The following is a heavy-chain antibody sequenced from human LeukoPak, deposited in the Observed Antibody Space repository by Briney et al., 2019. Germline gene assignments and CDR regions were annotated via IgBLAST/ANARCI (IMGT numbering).Heavy chain of an antibody. CDR2: IYSGGST. J-gene: IGHJ4*02. CDR3: ARKLKFTYTSTSTFDN. Sequence: PGGSLRLSCGVSRFIGIKKRTWSNLQAPGKGLEWVSVIYSGGSTYYADSVKGRFTISRDNSKKILYLQMNSLRAEDTAVYYCARKLKFTYTSTSTFDNWGQGTLVTVSS. V-gene: IGHV3-53*01. CDR1: RFIGIKKR. D-gene: IGHD6-6*01.